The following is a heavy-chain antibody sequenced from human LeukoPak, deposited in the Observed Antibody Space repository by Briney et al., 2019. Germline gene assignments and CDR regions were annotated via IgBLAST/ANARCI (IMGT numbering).Heavy chain of an antibody. CDR2: VSASGDST. J-gene: IGHJ3*02. CDR3: ASFPLTSPGAFDI. CDR1: GFTFSSYA. V-gene: IGHV3-23*01. Sequence: GGSLRLSCAASGFTFSSYAMSWVRQAPGKGLAWISTVSASGDSTSYADSVKGRFTISRDNSKNTLYLQMNSLRAEDTAVYYCASFPLTSPGAFDIWGQGTMVTVSS. D-gene: IGHD3-3*01.